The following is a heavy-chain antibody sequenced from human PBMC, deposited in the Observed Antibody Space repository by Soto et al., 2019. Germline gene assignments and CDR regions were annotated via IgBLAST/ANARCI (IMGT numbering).Heavy chain of an antibody. V-gene: IGHV4-31*03. CDR1: GGSISSGGYY. CDR2: IYYSGST. CDR3: SFSGSRTARWSFDY. D-gene: IGHD2-15*01. Sequence: QVQLQESGPGLVKPSQTLSLTCTVSGGSISSGGYYWSWIRQHPGKGLEWIGYIYYSGSTYYKPSLKSRVTISVDTSKNQFSLKLSSVTAADRAVYYCSFSGSRTARWSFDYWGQGTLVTVSS. J-gene: IGHJ4*02.